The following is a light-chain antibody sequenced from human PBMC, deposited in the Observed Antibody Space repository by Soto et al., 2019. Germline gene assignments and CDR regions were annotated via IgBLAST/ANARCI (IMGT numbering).Light chain of an antibody. Sequence: DIQMTQSPSSLSASVGDTVNITCRATQGISNLLARYQQKPQTAPKTLIFDTSTLHSGVPSRFSGSGSGTDFTLTIASLQPEDFATYYCQQYNFYPRTFGQGTRVEI. J-gene: IGKJ1*01. V-gene: IGKV1D-16*01. CDR1: QGISNL. CDR2: DTS. CDR3: QQYNFYPRT.